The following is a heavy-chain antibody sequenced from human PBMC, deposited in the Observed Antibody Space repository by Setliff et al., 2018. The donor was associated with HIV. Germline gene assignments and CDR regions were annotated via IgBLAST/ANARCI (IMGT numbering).Heavy chain of an antibody. Sequence: PGESLKISCAASGFTFSSYSMNWVRQAPGKGLEWVSSISSSSSYIYYADSVKGRFTISRDNAKNSLYLQMNSLRAEDTAVYYCATLGGTTGNYYYYGMDVWGQGTTVTVSS. CDR3: ATLGGTTGNYYYYGMDV. D-gene: IGHD3-16*01. CDR1: GFTFSSYS. CDR2: ISSSSSYI. J-gene: IGHJ6*02. V-gene: IGHV3-21*01.